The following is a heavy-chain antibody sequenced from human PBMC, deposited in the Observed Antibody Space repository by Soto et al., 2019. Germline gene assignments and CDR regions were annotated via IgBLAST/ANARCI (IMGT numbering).Heavy chain of an antibody. J-gene: IGHJ6*02. Sequence: SETLSLTCAVSGGSINSRYWWSWVRQSPGKGLEWIGEIYHSGSTNYNPSLKSRVTISVDKSKNQFSLKLSSVTAADTAVYYCAREGRTGGPYYYYYGMDVWGQGTTVTVSS. CDR2: IYHSGST. CDR3: AREGRTGGPYYYYYGMDV. V-gene: IGHV4-4*02. CDR1: GGSINSRYW.